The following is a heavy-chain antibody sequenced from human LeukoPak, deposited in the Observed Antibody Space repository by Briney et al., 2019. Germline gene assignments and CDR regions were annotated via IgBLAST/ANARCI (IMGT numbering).Heavy chain of an antibody. Sequence: SETLSLTCTVSGDSITAYYWSWIRQPPGKGLERIGEINHSGSTNYNPSLKSRVTISVDTSKNQFSLKLSSVTAADTAVYYCARVRSWSGYYSNYFDYWGQGTLVTVSS. D-gene: IGHD3-3*01. V-gene: IGHV4-34*01. CDR3: ARVRSWSGYYSNYFDY. CDR1: GDSITAYY. J-gene: IGHJ4*02. CDR2: INHSGST.